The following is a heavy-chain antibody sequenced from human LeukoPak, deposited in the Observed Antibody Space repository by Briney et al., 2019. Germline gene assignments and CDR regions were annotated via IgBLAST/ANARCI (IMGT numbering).Heavy chain of an antibody. V-gene: IGHV3-23*01. CDR3: AKGRGQYSYGYGDYFDY. CDR2: ISGSGGST. Sequence: GGSLRLSCAASGFTFSSYAMSWVRQAPGKGLEWVSAISGSGGSTYYADSVKGRFTISRDNSKNTLYLQMNSLRAEDTAVYYCAKGRGQYSYGYGDYFDYWGQGTLVTVSS. D-gene: IGHD5-18*01. J-gene: IGHJ4*02. CDR1: GFTFSSYA.